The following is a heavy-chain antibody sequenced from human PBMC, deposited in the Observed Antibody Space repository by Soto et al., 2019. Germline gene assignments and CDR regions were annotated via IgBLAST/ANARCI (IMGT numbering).Heavy chain of an antibody. V-gene: IGHV2-70*04. CDR3: ARMFHCSGGTCPFDY. CDR1: GFSLSTSGMR. D-gene: IGHD2-15*01. CDR2: IDWDDDK. J-gene: IGHJ4*02. Sequence: SGPTLVNPTQTLTLTCTFSGFSLSTSGMRVSWIRQPPGKALEWLARIDWDDDKFYNTSLKTGLTISKDSSKNQVVLTMTNMDPVDTATYYCARMFHCSGGTCPFDYWGQGALVTVSS.